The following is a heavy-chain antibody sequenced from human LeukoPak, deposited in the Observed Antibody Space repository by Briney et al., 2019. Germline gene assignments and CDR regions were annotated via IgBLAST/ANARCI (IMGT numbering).Heavy chain of an antibody. CDR1: GYTFTSYD. CDR3: ARADCSSTSCYGRRYYYHGMDV. Sequence: ASVKVSCKASGYTFTSYDINWVRQATGQGLEWMGWMNPNSGNTGYAQKFQGRVTMTRNTSISTAYMELSSLRSEDTAVYYCARADCSSTSCYGRRYYYHGMDVWGQGTTVTVSS. CDR2: MNPNSGNT. D-gene: IGHD2-2*01. J-gene: IGHJ6*02. V-gene: IGHV1-8*01.